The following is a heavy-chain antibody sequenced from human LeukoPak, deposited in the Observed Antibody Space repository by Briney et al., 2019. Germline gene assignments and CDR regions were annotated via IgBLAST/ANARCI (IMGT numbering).Heavy chain of an antibody. V-gene: IGHV3-23*01. CDR1: GFTFSSYA. J-gene: IGHJ5*02. D-gene: IGHD4-11*01. CDR3: VKDRTGNYVAWFDP. CDR2: ISSGGGST. Sequence: GGSLRLSCAASGFTFSSYAMSWVRQAPGKGLEWVSSISSGGGSTYYADFVKGRFTISRDNSKNTLYLQMNSLRAEDAAVYYCVKDRTGNYVAWFDPWGQGTLVTVSS.